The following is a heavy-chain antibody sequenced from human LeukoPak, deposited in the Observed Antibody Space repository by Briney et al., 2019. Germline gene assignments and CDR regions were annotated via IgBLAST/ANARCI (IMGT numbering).Heavy chain of an antibody. Sequence: NPGGSLRLPCAASGFTFTTYSMNWVRQAPGKGLEWVSSISSSSSCIFYADSVKGRFTISRDNAKNSLYLQVNSLRAEDTAVYYCARDLLSRMTGTGAYYYYGMDVWGQGTAVTVSS. J-gene: IGHJ6*02. CDR1: GFTFTTYS. CDR2: ISSSSSCI. CDR3: ARDLLSRMTGTGAYYYYGMDV. D-gene: IGHD2/OR15-2a*01. V-gene: IGHV3-21*01.